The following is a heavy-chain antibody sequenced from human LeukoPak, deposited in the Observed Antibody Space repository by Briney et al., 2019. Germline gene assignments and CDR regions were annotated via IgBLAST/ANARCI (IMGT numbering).Heavy chain of an antibody. CDR2: ISWNSGSI. J-gene: IGHJ4*02. D-gene: IGHD6-19*01. Sequence: GGSLRLSCAASGFTFDDYAMHWVRQAPGKGLEWVSGISWNSGSIGYADSVKGRFTISRDNARNSLYLQMNSLGAEDTALYYCAKDSSSGWYRDFDYWGQGTLVTVSS. CDR3: AKDSSSGWYRDFDY. CDR1: GFTFDDYA. V-gene: IGHV3-9*01.